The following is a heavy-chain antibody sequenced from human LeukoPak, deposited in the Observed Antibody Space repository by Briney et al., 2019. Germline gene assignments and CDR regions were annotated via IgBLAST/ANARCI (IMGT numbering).Heavy chain of an antibody. J-gene: IGHJ6*02. CDR3: ARSGIYNSMDV. CDR2: SGNSVSII. CDR1: GFTFSSYS. D-gene: IGHD1-26*01. Sequence: GGSLRLSCAASGFTFSSYSMKWVRQAPGKGLEWVSFSGNSVSIIYYADSVKGRFTISRDNAKNSLYLQMNSLRAEDTAVYHCARSGIYNSMDVWGQGTTVTVSS. V-gene: IGHV3-48*04.